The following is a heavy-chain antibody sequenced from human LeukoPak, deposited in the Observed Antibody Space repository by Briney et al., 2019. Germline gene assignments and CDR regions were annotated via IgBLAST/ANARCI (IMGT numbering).Heavy chain of an antibody. CDR1: GGTFSSYA. Sequence: SVQVSCQASGGTFSSYAISWVRQAPGQGLEWMGGIIPIFGTANYAQKCQGRVTITADESTSTAYMELSSLRSEDTAVYYCARSCGGSCYSRDSSGWFHDAFDIWGQGTMVTVSS. CDR3: ARSCGGSCYSRDSSGWFHDAFDI. D-gene: IGHD2-15*01. J-gene: IGHJ3*02. CDR2: IIPIFGTA. V-gene: IGHV1-69*01.